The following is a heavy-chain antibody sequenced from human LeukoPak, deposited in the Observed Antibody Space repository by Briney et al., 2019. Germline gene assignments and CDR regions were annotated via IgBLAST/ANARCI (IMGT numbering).Heavy chain of an antibody. V-gene: IGHV1-8*01. CDR2: MNPNSGNT. CDR1: GYTFTSYD. CDR3: ARGKSRVRCSSTSCRLDY. J-gene: IGHJ4*02. Sequence: ASVKVSCKASGYTFTSYDINWVRQATGQGLEWMGWMNPNSGNTGYAQKFQGRVTMTRNTSISTAYMELSSLRSEDTAVYYCARGKSRVRCSSTSCRLDYWGQGTLVTVSS. D-gene: IGHD2-2*01.